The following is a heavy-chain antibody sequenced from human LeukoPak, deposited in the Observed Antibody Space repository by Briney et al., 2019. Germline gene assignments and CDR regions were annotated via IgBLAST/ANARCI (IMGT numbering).Heavy chain of an antibody. V-gene: IGHV3-73*01. CDR3: TREGLCFGDQGFG. Sequence: GGSLRLSCAASGFTFSGSAMHWVRQASGKGLEWVGRIRSKANSYATAYGASVKGRFTISGDDSKNTAYLQINSLKTEDTAIYYCTREGLCFGDQGFGWGQGTLVTVSS. D-gene: IGHD3-10*01. CDR2: IRSKANSYAT. CDR1: GFTFSGSA. J-gene: IGHJ4*02.